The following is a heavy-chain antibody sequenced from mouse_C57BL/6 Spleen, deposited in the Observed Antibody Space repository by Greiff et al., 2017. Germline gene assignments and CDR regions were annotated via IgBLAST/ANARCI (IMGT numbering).Heavy chain of an antibody. CDR3: ARQAARLRGYFDY. CDR2: IWTGGGT. J-gene: IGHJ2*01. V-gene: IGHV2-9-1*01. Sequence: VMLVESGPGLVAPSQSLSITCTVSGFSLTSYAISWVRQPPGKGLEWLGVIWTGGGTNYNSALKSRLSISKDNSRSQVFLKMNSLQTDDTARYYCARQAARLRGYFDYWGQGTTLTVSS. CDR1: GFSLTSYA. D-gene: IGHD1-2*01.